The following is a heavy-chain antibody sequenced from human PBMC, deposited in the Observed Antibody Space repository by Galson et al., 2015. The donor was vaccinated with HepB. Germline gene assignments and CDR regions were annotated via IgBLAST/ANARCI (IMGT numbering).Heavy chain of an antibody. Sequence: SLRLSCAASGFTFSSYAMHWVRQAPGKGLEWVAVISYDGSNKYYADSVKGRFTISRDNSKNTLYLQMNSLRAEDTAVYYCARDSTPPYYYDSSGYHSLGWFDPWGQGTLVTVSS. CDR1: GFTFSSYA. V-gene: IGHV3-30*04. CDR3: ARDSTPPYYYDSSGYHSLGWFDP. CDR2: ISYDGSNK. J-gene: IGHJ5*02. D-gene: IGHD3-22*01.